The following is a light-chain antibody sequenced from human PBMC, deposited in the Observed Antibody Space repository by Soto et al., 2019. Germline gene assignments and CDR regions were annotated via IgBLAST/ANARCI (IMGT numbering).Light chain of an antibody. V-gene: IGKV1-9*01. J-gene: IGKJ4*01. CDR2: AAS. CDR3: HQLNSYPLT. CDR1: QGISSY. Sequence: DIQLTQSPSFLSVSVGDRVTITCRASQGISSYLAWYQLKPGKAPKVLIYAASTLQSGVPSRFSGSGYGTEFTLTISSLQPEDFATYYCHQLNSYPLTFGGGTTVEI.